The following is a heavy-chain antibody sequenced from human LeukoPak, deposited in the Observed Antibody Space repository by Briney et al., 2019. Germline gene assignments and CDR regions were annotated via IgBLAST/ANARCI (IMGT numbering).Heavy chain of an antibody. CDR1: GYTFTSYD. D-gene: IGHD1-26*01. CDR2: MNPNSGNT. CDR3: APSSGSYYGHYFDY. Sequence: APVKVSCKASGYTFTSYDINWVRQATGQGLEWMGWMNPNSGNTGYAQKFQGRVTMTEDTSTDTAYTELSSLRSEDTAVYYCAPSSGSYYGHYFDYWGQGTLVTVSS. V-gene: IGHV1-8*01. J-gene: IGHJ4*02.